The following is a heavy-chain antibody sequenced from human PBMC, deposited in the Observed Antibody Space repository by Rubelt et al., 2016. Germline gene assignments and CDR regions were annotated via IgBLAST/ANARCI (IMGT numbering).Heavy chain of an antibody. CDR3: ARLLMVRGVKIYYFDY. D-gene: IGHD3-10*01. J-gene: IGHJ4*02. V-gene: IGHV4-34*01. Sequence: QVQLQQWGAGLLKPSETLSLTCAVYGGSFSGYYWSWIRQPPGKGLEWIGEINHSGSTNYNPSLKSRVTISVDTSKNQFSLKPSSVTAADTAVYYCARLLMVRGVKIYYFDYWGQGTLVTVSS. CDR1: GGSFSGYY. CDR2: INHSGST.